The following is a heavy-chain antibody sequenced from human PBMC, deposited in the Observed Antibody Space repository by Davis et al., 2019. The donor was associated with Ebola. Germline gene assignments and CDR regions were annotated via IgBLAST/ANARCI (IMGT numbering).Heavy chain of an antibody. V-gene: IGHV3-30-3*01. Sequence: GESLKISCAASGFTFSSYAMHWVRQAPGKGLEWVAVISYDGSNKYYADSVKGRFTISRDNSKNTLYLQMNSLRAEDTAVYYCARGVDTAMVTNGDYWGQGTLVTVSS. CDR1: GFTFSSYA. CDR2: ISYDGSNK. CDR3: ARGVDTAMVTNGDY. D-gene: IGHD5-18*01. J-gene: IGHJ4*02.